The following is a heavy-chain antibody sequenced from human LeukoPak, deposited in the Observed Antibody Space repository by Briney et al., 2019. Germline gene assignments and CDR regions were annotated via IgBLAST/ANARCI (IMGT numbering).Heavy chain of an antibody. J-gene: IGHJ4*02. CDR3: AQAGGGGDYFDY. D-gene: IGHD3-10*01. Sequence: SETLSLTCTVSGDSISNYYWSWIRQPPGKGLEWIGYISYSGSTNYSPSLKSRVTISVDRSKNQFSLKLSSVTAADTAVYYCAQAGGGGDYFDYWGQGTLVTVSS. CDR1: GDSISNYY. CDR2: ISYSGST. V-gene: IGHV4-59*12.